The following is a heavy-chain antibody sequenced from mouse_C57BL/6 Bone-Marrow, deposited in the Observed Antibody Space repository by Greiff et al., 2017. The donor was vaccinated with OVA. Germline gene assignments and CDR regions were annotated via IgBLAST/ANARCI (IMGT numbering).Heavy chain of an antibody. Sequence: QVHVKQSGPELVKPGASVKISCKASGYAFSSSWMNWVKQRPGKGLEWIGRIYPGDGDTNYNGKFKGKATLTADKSSSTAYMQLSSLTSEDSAVYFCARSRYDYDEKYFDVWGTGTTVTVSS. V-gene: IGHV1-82*01. J-gene: IGHJ1*03. CDR3: ARSRYDYDEKYFDV. CDR2: IYPGDGDT. CDR1: GYAFSSSW. D-gene: IGHD2-4*01.